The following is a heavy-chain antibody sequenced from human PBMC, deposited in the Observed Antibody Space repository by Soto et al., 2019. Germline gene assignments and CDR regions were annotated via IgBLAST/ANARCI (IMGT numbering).Heavy chain of an antibody. D-gene: IGHD3-9*01. CDR2: IFVTGATI. CDR3: ARDKDWAFDY. V-gene: IGHV3-48*03. CDR1: GFTFSSYS. J-gene: IGHJ4*02. Sequence: GGSLRLSCEPSGFTFSSYSMAWVRQAPGKGLQWVSYIFVTGATIYYPDSVKGRFTVSRDNAKNSLFLLMNSLRAEDTGIYYCARDKDWAFDYWGQGTLVTVSS.